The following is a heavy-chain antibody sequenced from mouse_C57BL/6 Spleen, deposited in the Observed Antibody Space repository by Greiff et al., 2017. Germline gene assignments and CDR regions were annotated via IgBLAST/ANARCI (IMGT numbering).Heavy chain of an antibody. CDR3: ARSDYDYDGFAY. D-gene: IGHD2-4*01. V-gene: IGHV1-4*01. Sequence: VQLQQSGAELARPGASVKMSCKASGYTFTSYTMHWVKQRPGQGLEWIGYINPSSGYNKYNQKFKDKATLTADKSTSTAYMQLSSLTSEDSAVYYCARSDYDYDGFAYWGQGTLVTVSA. CDR1: GYTFTSYT. CDR2: INPSSGYN. J-gene: IGHJ3*01.